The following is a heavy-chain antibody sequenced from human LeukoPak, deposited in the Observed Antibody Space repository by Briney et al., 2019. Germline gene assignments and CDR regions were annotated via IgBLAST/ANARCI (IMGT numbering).Heavy chain of an antibody. Sequence: SETLSLTCAVYGGSFSGYYWSWIRQPPGKGLEWIGEINHSGSTNYNPSLKSRVTISVDTSKNQFSLKLSSVTAADTAVYYCARRNSSSWYLSLGSTVEFDYWGQGTLVTVSS. V-gene: IGHV4-34*01. CDR2: INHSGST. CDR1: GGSFSGYY. CDR3: ARRNSSSWYLSLGSTVEFDY. D-gene: IGHD6-13*01. J-gene: IGHJ4*02.